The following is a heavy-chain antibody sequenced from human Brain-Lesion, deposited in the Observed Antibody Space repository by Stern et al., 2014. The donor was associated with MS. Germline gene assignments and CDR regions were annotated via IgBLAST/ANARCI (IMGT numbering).Heavy chain of an antibody. J-gene: IGHJ6*02. CDR1: GYIFTGYY. Sequence: MQLVESGAEVKKPGASVKVSCKTSGYIFTGYYIHWVRQAPGQGLEWMAWINPNNGGPKYEQKFQGRVTMSRDTSISTAYVELSSLTSDDTAVYYCARDQRGITIFGVVTDYYYLGMDVWGQGTTVTVSS. CDR3: ARDQRGITIFGVVTDYYYLGMDV. D-gene: IGHD3-3*01. CDR2: INPNNGGP. V-gene: IGHV1-2*02.